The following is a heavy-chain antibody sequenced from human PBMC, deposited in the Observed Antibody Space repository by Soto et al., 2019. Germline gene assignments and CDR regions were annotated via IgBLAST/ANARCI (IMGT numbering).Heavy chain of an antibody. J-gene: IGHJ6*02. V-gene: IGHV1-2*02. CDR2: INPTGGGT. Sequence: GASVKVSCKASGYTVTDYYIHWVRQAPGQGLEWMGWINPTGGGTNYAQKFRGRVTMTRDTSTSTAYLELSRLTSDDTAVFYCARSFSSRYFYNKYAMDVWGQGPTVTVSS. CDR1: GYTVTDYY. CDR3: ARSFSSRYFYNKYAMDV. D-gene: IGHD3-22*01.